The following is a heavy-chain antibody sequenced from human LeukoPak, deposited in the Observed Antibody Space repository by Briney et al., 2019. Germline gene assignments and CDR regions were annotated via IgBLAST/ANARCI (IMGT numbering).Heavy chain of an antibody. D-gene: IGHD6-19*01. CDR3: AKDARRYSGWYFFDH. Sequence: GSLRLSCVASGFTFSNLAMGWVRQAPGKGLEWVSVISDSGGTTYYADSVKGRFTISRDNSRNTLYLQMNSLRVDDTAVYYCAKDARRYSGWYFFDHWGQGTLVTVSS. CDR1: GFTFSNLA. V-gene: IGHV3-23*01. J-gene: IGHJ4*02. CDR2: ISDSGGTT.